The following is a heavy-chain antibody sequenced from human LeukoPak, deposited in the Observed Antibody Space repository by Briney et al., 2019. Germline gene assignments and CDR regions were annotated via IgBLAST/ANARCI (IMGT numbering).Heavy chain of an antibody. D-gene: IGHD3-22*01. Sequence: GGSLRLSCAASGFTFSSYSMNWVRQAPGKGLEWVSAISGSGGSTYYADSVKGRFTISRDNSKNTLYLQMNSLRAEDTAVYYCAKDSWDSSGYYPLGYWGQGTLVTVSS. CDR1: GFTFSSYS. J-gene: IGHJ4*02. CDR2: ISGSGGST. V-gene: IGHV3-23*01. CDR3: AKDSWDSSGYYPLGY.